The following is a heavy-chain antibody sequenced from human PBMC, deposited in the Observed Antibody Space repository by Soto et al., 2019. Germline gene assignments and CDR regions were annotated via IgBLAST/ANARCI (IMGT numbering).Heavy chain of an antibody. J-gene: IGHJ4*02. Sequence: SETLSLTCFVSGGSIATTNFYWGWIRQATGAGLEWIGIIHESGVTNYNPSFNSRVTISVDTSKNQFSLKVSSVTAADTAVYYCARRGAGGYNFDYWGQGILVTVYS. V-gene: IGHV4-39*01. CDR3: ARRGAGGYNFDY. CDR2: IHESGVT. D-gene: IGHD5-12*01. CDR1: GGSIATTNFY.